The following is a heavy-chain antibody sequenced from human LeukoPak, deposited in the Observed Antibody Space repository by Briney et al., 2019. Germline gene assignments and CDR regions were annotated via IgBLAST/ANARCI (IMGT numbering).Heavy chain of an antibody. V-gene: IGHV3-30-3*01. Sequence: GRSLRLSCAASGFTFSSYAMHWVRQAPGKGLEWVAVISYDGSNKYYADSVKGRFTISRDNSKNTLYLQMNSLRAEDTAVYYCARDHTPAYWGQGTLVTVSS. CDR1: GFTFSSYA. CDR3: ARDHTPAY. J-gene: IGHJ4*02. CDR2: ISYDGSNK. D-gene: IGHD2-15*01.